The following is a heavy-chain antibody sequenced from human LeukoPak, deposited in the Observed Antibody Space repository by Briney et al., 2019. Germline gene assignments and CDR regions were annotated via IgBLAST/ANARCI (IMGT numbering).Heavy chain of an antibody. D-gene: IGHD2-15*01. CDR3: ARGDQLLPEYYYYGMDV. CDR2: INAGNGNT. V-gene: IGHV1-3*01. J-gene: IGHJ6*02. CDR1: GYTFTSYA. Sequence: ASVKVSCKASGYTFTSYAMHWVRQAPGQRLEWMGWINAGNGNTKYSQKFQGRVTITRDTSASTAYMELSSLRSEDTAVYYCARGDQLLPEYYYYGMDVWGQGTTVTVSS.